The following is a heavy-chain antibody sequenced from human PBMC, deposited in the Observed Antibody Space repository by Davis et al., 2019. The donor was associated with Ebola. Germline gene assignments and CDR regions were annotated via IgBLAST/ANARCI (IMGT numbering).Heavy chain of an antibody. D-gene: IGHD5-12*01. CDR1: GFSLSTSGVG. V-gene: IGHV2-70*11. J-gene: IGHJ6*02. CDR3: ARIRGYSGFRYYYYGMDV. CDR2: IDWDDDK. Sequence: SGPTLVKPTQTLTLTCTFSGFSLSTSGVGVGWIRQPPGKALEWLARIDWDDDKYYSTSLKTRLTISKDTSKNQVVLTMTNMDPVDTATYYCARIRGYSGFRYYYYGMDVWGQGTTVTVSS.